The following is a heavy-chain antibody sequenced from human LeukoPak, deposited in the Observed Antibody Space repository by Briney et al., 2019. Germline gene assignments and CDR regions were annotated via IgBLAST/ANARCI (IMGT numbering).Heavy chain of an antibody. CDR3: ARPLVRRGYSYGGDY. V-gene: IGHV3-21*01. CDR1: GFTFSSYS. Sequence: GGSLRLSCAASGFTFSSYSMNWVRQAPGKGLEWVSSISSSSSYIYYADSVKGRFTISRDNAKNSLYLQMNSLRAEDTAVYYRARPLVRRGYSYGGDYWGQGTLVTVSS. CDR2: ISSSSSYI. D-gene: IGHD5-18*01. J-gene: IGHJ4*02.